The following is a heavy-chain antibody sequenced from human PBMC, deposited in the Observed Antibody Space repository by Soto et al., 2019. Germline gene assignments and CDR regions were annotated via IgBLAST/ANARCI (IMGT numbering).Heavy chain of an antibody. CDR1: GFTFSSYG. J-gene: IGHJ4*02. CDR3: APWFGAFDY. D-gene: IGHD3-10*01. V-gene: IGHV3-30*03. CDR2: ISYDGSNK. Sequence: QVQLVESGGGVVQPGRSLRLSCAASGFTFSSYGMHWVRQAPGKGLAWVAVISYDGSNKYYADSVKGRFTISRDNSKNTLYLQINSLRAEDTAVYYCAPWFGAFDYWGQGTLVTVSS.